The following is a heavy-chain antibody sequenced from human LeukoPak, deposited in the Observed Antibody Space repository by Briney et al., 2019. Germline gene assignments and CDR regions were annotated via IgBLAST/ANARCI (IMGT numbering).Heavy chain of an antibody. CDR3: AKVFSGDFWSGYEYYFDY. J-gene: IGHJ4*02. V-gene: IGHV3-15*01. Sequence: GGSLRLSCAASGFTFSNAWMSWVRQAPGKGLEWVGRIKSKTDGGTTDYAAPVKGRFTISRDDSKNTLYLQMNSLRAEDTAVYYCAKVFSGDFWSGYEYYFDYWGQGTLVTVSS. D-gene: IGHD3-3*01. CDR1: GFTFSNAW. CDR2: IKSKTDGGTT.